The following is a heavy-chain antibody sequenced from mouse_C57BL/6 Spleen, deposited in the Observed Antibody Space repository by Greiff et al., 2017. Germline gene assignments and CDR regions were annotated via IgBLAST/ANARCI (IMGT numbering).Heavy chain of an antibody. CDR3: ARDEGRDPFAY. V-gene: IGHV3-6*01. CDR1: GYTFTSGYF. CDR2: ISYDGSN. Sequence: VQLKESGAGLVKPSQSLSLTCSVTGYTFTSGYFWNWIRQFPGNKLELMGYISYDGSNNYNPSLKNRISITRDTSKNQFFLKLSSVTTEDTATYYCARDEGRDPFAYWGQGIMVTVST. J-gene: IGHJ3*01.